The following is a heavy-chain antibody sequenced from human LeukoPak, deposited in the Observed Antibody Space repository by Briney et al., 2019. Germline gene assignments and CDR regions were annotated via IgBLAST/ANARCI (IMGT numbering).Heavy chain of an antibody. CDR2: IFPTSREI. D-gene: IGHD5-18*01. CDR1: GFTFSSFA. Sequence: GGSLRLSCAASGFTFSSFAMIWVRQPPGKGLEWVSSIFPTSREIHYADSVRGRFTISRDNSKSTLSLQMNSLRAEDTAIYYCATYRQAMLPFESWGQGTLVTVSS. CDR3: ATYRQAMLPFES. V-gene: IGHV3-23*01. J-gene: IGHJ4*02.